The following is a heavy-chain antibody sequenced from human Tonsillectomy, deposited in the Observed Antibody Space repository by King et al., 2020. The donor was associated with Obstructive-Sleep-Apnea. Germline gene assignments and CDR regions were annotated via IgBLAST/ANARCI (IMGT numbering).Heavy chain of an antibody. CDR2: SNPDSGGT. J-gene: IGHJ4*02. CDR3: ATVAVSTATYYFDY. CDR1: GYTFTGYY. Sequence: QLVQSGAEVKKPGASLKVSCKASGYTFTGYYIHWVRQAPGQGLEWMGWSNPDSGGTNYAQKFQGRVTMTRDTSISTADMELSRLISDDTAVYYCATVAVSTATYYFDYWGQGTLVTVSS. D-gene: IGHD4-17*01. V-gene: IGHV1-2*02.